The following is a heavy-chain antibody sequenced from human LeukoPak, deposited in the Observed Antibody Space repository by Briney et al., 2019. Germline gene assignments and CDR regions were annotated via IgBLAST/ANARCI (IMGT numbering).Heavy chain of an antibody. CDR3: AGQRRGYSSYFDY. CDR2: IYTSGST. D-gene: IGHD5-18*01. V-gene: IGHV4-61*02. Sequence: SQTLSLTCTVSGGSISSGSYYWSWIRQPAGKGLEWIGRIYTSGSTNYNPSLKSRVTISVDTSKNQFSLKLSSVTAADTAVYYCAGQRRGYSSYFDYWGQGTLVTVSS. J-gene: IGHJ4*02. CDR1: GGSISSGSYY.